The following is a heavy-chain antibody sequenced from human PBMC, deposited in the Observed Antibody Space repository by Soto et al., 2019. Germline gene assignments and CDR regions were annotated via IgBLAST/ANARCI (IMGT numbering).Heavy chain of an antibody. CDR1: GFTFSSYA. J-gene: IGHJ5*02. Sequence: QVQLVESGGGVVQPGRSLRLSCAASGFTFSSYAMHWVRQAPGKGLEWVAVISYDGSNKYYADSVKGRFTISRDNSKNTMNLQINLLRAKDTAVDYCARDTLLGGGFGELDFNWFDHWGQGTLVTVSS. V-gene: IGHV3-30-3*01. CDR3: ARDTLLGGGFGELDFNWFDH. CDR2: ISYDGSNK. D-gene: IGHD3-10*01.